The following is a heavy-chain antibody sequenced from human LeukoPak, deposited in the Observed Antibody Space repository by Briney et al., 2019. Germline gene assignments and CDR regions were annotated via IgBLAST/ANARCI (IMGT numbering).Heavy chain of an antibody. D-gene: IGHD6-6*01. CDR3: AVARYYYYYGMDV. V-gene: IGHV4-34*01. Sequence: SETLSLTCSVYGGSFSGYYWSWIRQPPGKGLEWIGEINHSGSTNYNPSLKSRVTISVDTSKNQFSLKLSSVTAADTAVYYCAVARYYYYYGMDVWGQGTTVTVSS. J-gene: IGHJ6*02. CDR1: GGSFSGYY. CDR2: INHSGST.